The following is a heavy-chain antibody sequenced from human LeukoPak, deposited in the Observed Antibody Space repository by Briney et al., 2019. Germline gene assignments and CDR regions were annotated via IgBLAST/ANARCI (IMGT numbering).Heavy chain of an antibody. CDR3: ARDGGYCSSTSCYRLLPNNWFDP. CDR1: GYTFTRYY. V-gene: IGHV1-2*02. CDR2: INPNSGGT. Sequence: GASVKVSCKASGYTFTRYYMHWVRQAPGQGLEWMGWINPNSGGTNYAQKFQGRVTMTSDTSISTAYMELSRLRSDNTAVYYCARDGGYCSSTSCYRLLPNNWFDPWGQGILVTVSS. J-gene: IGHJ5*02. D-gene: IGHD2-2*01.